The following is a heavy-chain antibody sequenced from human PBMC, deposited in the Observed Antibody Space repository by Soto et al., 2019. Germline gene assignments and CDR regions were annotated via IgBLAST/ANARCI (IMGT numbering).Heavy chain of an antibody. CDR1: GGSIRSYY. D-gene: IGHD1-26*01. Sequence: QVQLQESGPGLVKPSETLSLTCTVSGGSIRSYYWSWIRQPPGKGLEWIGSIYYSGSTNYKPSHKMRVTISVDTSKNKFSLKRNSVTAADTAVYYCAKQGGWFDPWGQGTLVTVSS. CDR3: AKQGGWFDP. CDR2: IYYSGST. J-gene: IGHJ5*02. V-gene: IGHV4-59*08.